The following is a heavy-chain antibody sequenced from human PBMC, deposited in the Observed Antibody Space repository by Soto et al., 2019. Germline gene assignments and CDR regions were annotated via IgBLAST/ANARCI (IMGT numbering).Heavy chain of an antibody. J-gene: IGHJ4*02. D-gene: IGHD1-1*01. V-gene: IGHV1-8*02. CDR2: MNPNTGNS. CDR3: ARRAETNGWNGFGADKYYFDF. CDR1: GFTFTSSA. Sequence: ASVKVSCKASGFTFTSSAVQWVRQARGQRLEWMGWMNPNTGNSGYAQKFQGRVTMTSDTSISTAHMELSSLRSEDTAVYYCARRAETNGWNGFGADKYYFDFWGQGTLVTVSS.